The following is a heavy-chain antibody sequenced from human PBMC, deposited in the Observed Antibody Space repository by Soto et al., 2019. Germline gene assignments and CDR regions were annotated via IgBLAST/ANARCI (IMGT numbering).Heavy chain of an antibody. CDR1: GYTFTSYA. CDR2: INAGNDNT. D-gene: IGHD4-17*01. J-gene: IGHJ3*02. Sequence: ASVKVSCKASGYTFTSYAMHWVRQAPGQRLEWMGRINAGNDNTKHSQKFQGRVAITRDTSTSTAYMELRSLRSDDTAVYYCARIILGDYSTFDIWGKGTMVTVS. V-gene: IGHV1-3*01. CDR3: ARIILGDYSTFDI.